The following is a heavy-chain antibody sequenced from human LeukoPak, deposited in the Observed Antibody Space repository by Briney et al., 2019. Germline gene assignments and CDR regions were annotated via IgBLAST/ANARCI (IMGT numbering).Heavy chain of an antibody. Sequence: GESLKISCKGSGYTFTNYWIGWVRQMPGKGLEWIGIIYPGDSDTRYSPSFQGQVTISADKSINTAYLQWSSLKASDTAMYYCARGRQLYYSDYWGQGTLVTASS. CDR1: GYTFTNYW. J-gene: IGHJ4*02. CDR2: IYPGDSDT. CDR3: ARGRQLYYSDY. D-gene: IGHD5-18*01. V-gene: IGHV5-51*01.